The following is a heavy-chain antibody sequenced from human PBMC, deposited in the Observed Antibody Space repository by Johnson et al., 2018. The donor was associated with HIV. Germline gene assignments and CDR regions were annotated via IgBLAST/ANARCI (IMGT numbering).Heavy chain of an antibody. CDR3: VRAGGDRGDDAFDI. Sequence: VQLVESGGGLVQPGGSLRLSCAASGFTFSDHYMDWVRQAPGKGLEWVGRTRNKANSYTTEYAASVKGRFTISRDDSKNSLSLQMNSLKTEDTAVYYCVRAGGDRGDDAFDIWGQGTMVTVSS. D-gene: IGHD4-17*01. CDR1: GFTFSDHY. V-gene: IGHV3-72*01. J-gene: IGHJ3*02. CDR2: TRNKANSYTT.